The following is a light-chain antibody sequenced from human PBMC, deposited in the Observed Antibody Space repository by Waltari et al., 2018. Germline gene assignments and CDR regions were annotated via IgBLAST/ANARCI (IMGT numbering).Light chain of an antibody. J-gene: IGLJ3*02. CDR2: KNN. V-gene: IGLV1-47*01. Sequence: SVLTQPPSASGTPGQTVTIPSSRSRSHIGGNFVYWYQQLPGMAPQLLIYKNNQRPSGVPDRFSGSKSGTSASLAISGLRSDDEAEYYCAAWDDNLTGPLFGGGTKVTVL. CDR1: RSHIGGNF. CDR3: AAWDDNLTGPL.